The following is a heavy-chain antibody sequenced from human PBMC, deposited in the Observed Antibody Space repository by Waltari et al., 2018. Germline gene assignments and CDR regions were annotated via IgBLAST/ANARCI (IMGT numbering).Heavy chain of an antibody. D-gene: IGHD1-26*01. CDR2: IKSKAANYFT. J-gene: IGHJ4*02. V-gene: IGHV3-72*01. CDR3: ADVGITATDS. Sequence: EVQLLESGGGLVQPGGSLRLSCAASGFPFSSYAMSWVRQAPGKGLEWIGQIKSKAANYFTIYAASVKGRFTISRDDSKNSLYLQMNDLKTEDTARYYCADVGITATDSWGPGTVVTVSS. CDR1: GFPFSSYA.